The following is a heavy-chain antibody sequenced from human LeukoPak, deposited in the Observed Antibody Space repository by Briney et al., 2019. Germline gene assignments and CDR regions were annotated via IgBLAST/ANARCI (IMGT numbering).Heavy chain of an antibody. J-gene: IGHJ4*02. CDR1: GFTFSSYS. V-gene: IGHV3-21*01. CDR2: ISSSSSYI. D-gene: IGHD6-19*01. Sequence: GGSLRLSCAASGFTFSSYSMNWVRQAPGKGLEWVSSISSSSSYIYYADSVKGRFTISRDNAKNSLYLQMNSLRAEDTAVYYCAKLLAVAGNPYFDYWGQGTLVTVSS. CDR3: AKLLAVAGNPYFDY.